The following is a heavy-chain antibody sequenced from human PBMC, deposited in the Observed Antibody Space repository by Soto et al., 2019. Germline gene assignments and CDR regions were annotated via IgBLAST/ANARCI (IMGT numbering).Heavy chain of an antibody. D-gene: IGHD2-21*02. V-gene: IGHV1-69*01. CDR1: GGTFSSYA. J-gene: IGHJ6*02. CDR3: ARVEVVTAIPDHYYYYYGMDV. CDR2: IIPIFRTA. Sequence: QVQLVQSGAEVKKPGSSVKVSCKASGGTFSSYAISWVRQAPGQGLEWMGGIIPIFRTANYAQKFQGRVTITADESTSTAYMELSSLRSEDTAVYYCARVEVVTAIPDHYYYYYGMDVWGQGTTVTVSS.